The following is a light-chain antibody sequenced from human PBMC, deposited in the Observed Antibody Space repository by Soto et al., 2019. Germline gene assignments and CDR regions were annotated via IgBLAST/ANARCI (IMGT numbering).Light chain of an antibody. CDR2: VTT. CDR3: QSYDSSLSAWV. CDR1: DSNIGAGYD. V-gene: IGLV1-40*01. Sequence: QPVLTQPPSVSGAPGQRVTISCTGGDSNIGAGYDVHWYQQLPGTAPKLLIYVTTNRPSGVPDRFSGSKSGASASLAITGLQADDEADYYCQSYDSSLSAWVFGGGTKLTVL. J-gene: IGLJ3*02.